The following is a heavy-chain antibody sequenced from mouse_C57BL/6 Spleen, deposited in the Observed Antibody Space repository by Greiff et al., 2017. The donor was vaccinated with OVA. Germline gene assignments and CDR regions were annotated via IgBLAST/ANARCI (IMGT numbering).Heavy chain of an antibody. V-gene: IGHV3-6*01. CDR3: WYFDV. Sequence: EVQRVESRPGLVKPSQSLSLTCSVTGYSITSGYYWNWIRQFPGNKLEWMGYISYDGSNNYNPSLKNRISITRDTSKNQFFLKLNSVTTEDTATYYCWYFDVWGTGTTVTVSS. CDR1: GYSITSGYY. CDR2: ISYDGSN. J-gene: IGHJ1*03.